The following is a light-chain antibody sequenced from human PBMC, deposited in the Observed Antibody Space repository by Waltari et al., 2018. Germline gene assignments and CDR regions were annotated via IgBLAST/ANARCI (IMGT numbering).Light chain of an antibody. CDR2: LGS. J-gene: IGKJ3*01. Sequence: DIVMTQSPLSLSVIPGEPASISCRSSQSLLNSNGYTYLDWYLQKPGQSPQLLIYLGSYRASGVPDRFSDSGSGTDFTLKISRVEAEDVGVYYCMQALETIFTFGPGTKVDIK. CDR1: QSLLNSNGYTY. CDR3: MQALETIFT. V-gene: IGKV2-28*01.